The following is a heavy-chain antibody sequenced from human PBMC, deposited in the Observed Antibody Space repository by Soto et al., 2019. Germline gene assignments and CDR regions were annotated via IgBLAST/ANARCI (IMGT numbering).Heavy chain of an antibody. V-gene: IGHV4-4*02. Sequence: QVQLQESGPGLVKPSGTLSLTCAVSGGSISSSNWWSWVRQPPGKGLECIGEIYHSGSTHYNPSLKSRVTLTXDXCKHHFSLTPSSVTPAATAVYYCARVSGSYFYGMDVWGEGPTVTVSS. CDR3: ARVSGSYFYGMDV. CDR2: IYHSGST. D-gene: IGHD1-26*01. J-gene: IGHJ6*04. CDR1: GGSISSSNW.